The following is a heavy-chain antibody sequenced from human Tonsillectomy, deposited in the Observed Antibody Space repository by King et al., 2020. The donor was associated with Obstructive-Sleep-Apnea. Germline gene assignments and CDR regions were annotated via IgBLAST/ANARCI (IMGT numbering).Heavy chain of an antibody. Sequence: VQSGGSLRLSCAASGFTFSTYANHWVRQAPGKGREWVASIRYDGSDKSYRDSVKGRFTISRDNSKKTVYLEINSLRAEDTAVYYCAKDKIGVIRPHKNYFDYWGQGTLVTVSS. D-gene: IGHD2/OR15-2a*01. J-gene: IGHJ4*02. CDR3: AKDKIGVIRPHKNYFDY. CDR2: IRYDGSDK. CDR1: GFTFSTYA. V-gene: IGHV3-30*02.